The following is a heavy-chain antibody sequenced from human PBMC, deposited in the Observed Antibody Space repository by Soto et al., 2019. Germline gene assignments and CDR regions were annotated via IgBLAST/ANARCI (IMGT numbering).Heavy chain of an antibody. CDR3: ARQQYSGYDYDY. V-gene: IGHV4-59*08. J-gene: IGHJ4*02. CDR1: GGSISSYY. D-gene: IGHD5-12*01. Sequence: SETLSLTCTVSGGSISSYYWSWIRQPPGKGLGWIGYIYYSGSTNYNPSLKSRVTISVDTSKNQFSLKLSSVTAADTAVYYCARQQYSGYDYDYWGQGTLVTVSS. CDR2: IYYSGST.